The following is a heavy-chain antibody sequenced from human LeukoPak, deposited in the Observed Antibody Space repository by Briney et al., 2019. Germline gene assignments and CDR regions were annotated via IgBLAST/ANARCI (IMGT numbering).Heavy chain of an antibody. CDR2: IYYSGST. V-gene: IGHV4-39*01. CDR3: ARHKDYGYYFDY. Sequence: SETLSLTCTVSGVSISSSSYYWGWIRQPPGKGLEWVGSIYYSGSTYYSSSLKRRVIISVDTSKNQFSLKLSSVTAADTAVYYCARHKDYGYYFDYWGQGTLVTVSS. D-gene: IGHD4-17*01. J-gene: IGHJ4*02. CDR1: GVSISSSSYY.